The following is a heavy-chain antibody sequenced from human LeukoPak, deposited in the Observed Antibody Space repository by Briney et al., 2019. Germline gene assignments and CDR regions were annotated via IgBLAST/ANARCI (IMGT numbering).Heavy chain of an antibody. Sequence: SGGSLRLSCAASGLTFSNYAMTWVRQAPGKGLEWVSVINGGSGNSYYADSVKGRFTVSRDNSKNTLYLQMNSKRDEDTAVYYCAKGQGYNYGDSIDYWGQGALVTVSS. CDR3: AKGQGYNYGDSIDY. V-gene: IGHV3-23*01. CDR2: INGGSGNS. CDR1: GLTFSNYA. J-gene: IGHJ4*02. D-gene: IGHD5-18*01.